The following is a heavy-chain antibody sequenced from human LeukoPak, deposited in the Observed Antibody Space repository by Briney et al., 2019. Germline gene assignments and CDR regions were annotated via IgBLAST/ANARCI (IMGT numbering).Heavy chain of an antibody. CDR2: IYYSGST. CDR1: GGSVSSGTYY. D-gene: IGHD3-16*01. CDR3: ARETPRGVTFGGVIDY. V-gene: IGHV4-31*03. J-gene: IGHJ4*02. Sequence: SETLSLTCSVSGGSVSSGTYYWSWIRQHPGKGLEWIGYIYYSGSTYYNPSLKSRVTISVDTSKNQFSLKLSSVTAADTAVYYCARETPRGVTFGGVIDYWGQGTLVTVSS.